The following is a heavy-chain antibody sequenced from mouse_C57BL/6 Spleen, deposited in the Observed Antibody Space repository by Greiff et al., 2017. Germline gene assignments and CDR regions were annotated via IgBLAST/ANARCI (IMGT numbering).Heavy chain of an antibody. V-gene: IGHV7-3*01. Sequence: DVMLVESGGGLVQPGGSLSLSCAASGFTFTDYYMSWVRQPPGKALEWVGFIRNKANGYTTEYSATVKGRFTISRDNSQSILYLLMNALRAEDSATYYCAGYDLTYWYFDVWGTGTTVTVSS. D-gene: IGHD1-1*01. CDR1: GFTFTDYY. J-gene: IGHJ1*03. CDR3: AGYDLTYWYFDV. CDR2: IRNKANGYTT.